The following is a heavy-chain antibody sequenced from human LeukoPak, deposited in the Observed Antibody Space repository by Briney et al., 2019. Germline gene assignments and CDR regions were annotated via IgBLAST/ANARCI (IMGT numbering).Heavy chain of an antibody. CDR1: GYTFTSYY. J-gene: IGHJ6*03. D-gene: IGHD3-16*02. V-gene: IGHV1-46*01. CDR3: AGYDYVWGSYRHHQLWYYYYMDV. CDR2: INPSGGST. Sequence: RASVKVSCKASGYTFTSYYMHWVRQAPGQGLEWMGIINPSGGSTSYAQKFQGRVTMTRDMSTSTVYMELSSLRSEDTAVYYCAGYDYVWGSYRHHQLWYYYYMDVWGKGTTVTISS.